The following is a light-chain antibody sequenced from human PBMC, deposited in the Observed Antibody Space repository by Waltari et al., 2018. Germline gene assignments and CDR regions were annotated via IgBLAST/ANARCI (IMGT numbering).Light chain of an antibody. Sequence: DIQMTQSPSSLSASVGDRVTITCRASQSISSYLNWYQQKPGKAPKLLIYAASSFQSGVPSRFSGSGSGTDFTLTISSLQPEDFATYYCQQSYSTPPVTFGGGTKVEIK. CDR2: AAS. V-gene: IGKV1-39*01. CDR3: QQSYSTPPVT. J-gene: IGKJ4*01. CDR1: QSISSY.